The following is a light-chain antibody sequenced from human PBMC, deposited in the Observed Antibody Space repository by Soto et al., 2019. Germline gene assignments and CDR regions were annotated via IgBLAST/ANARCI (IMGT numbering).Light chain of an antibody. Sequence: QLVLTQPPSASGTPGQRVTISCSGSGSNIGSHTVSWYQQLPGTAPNLLIYDNNKRPSGIPDRFSGSKSGTSATLGITGLQTWDEADYYCGTCDSSLSAVVFGGGTKVTVL. CDR2: DNN. V-gene: IGLV1-51*01. CDR1: GSNIGSHT. CDR3: GTCDSSLSAVV. J-gene: IGLJ2*01.